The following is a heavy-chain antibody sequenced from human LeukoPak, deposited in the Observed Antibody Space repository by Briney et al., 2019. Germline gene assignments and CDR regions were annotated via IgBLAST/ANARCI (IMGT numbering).Heavy chain of an antibody. CDR3: ARPPKVYCSSTSCRPY. V-gene: IGHV3-74*01. Sequence: GGSLRLSCAASGFTFSSYWMHWVRQAPGKGLVWVSCINSDGSSTSYADSVKGRFTISRDNAKNTLYLQINSLRAEDTAVYYCARPPKVYCSSTSCRPYWGQGTLVTVSS. CDR2: INSDGSST. D-gene: IGHD2-2*01. CDR1: GFTFSSYW. J-gene: IGHJ4*02.